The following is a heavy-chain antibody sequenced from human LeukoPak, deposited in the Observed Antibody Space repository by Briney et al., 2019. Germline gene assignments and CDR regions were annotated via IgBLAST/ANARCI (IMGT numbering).Heavy chain of an antibody. Sequence: PGGSLRLSCAASGFTFSSYSMNWVRQAPGKGLEWVGRIHTNIDGGRIDYAPPVKGRFTISRDDSKNTLYLQMNSLKTEDTAMYYCTTRSSIWGQGTLVTVSS. J-gene: IGHJ4*02. CDR3: TTRSSI. V-gene: IGHV3-15*01. D-gene: IGHD6-13*01. CDR2: IHTNIDGGRI. CDR1: GFTFSSYS.